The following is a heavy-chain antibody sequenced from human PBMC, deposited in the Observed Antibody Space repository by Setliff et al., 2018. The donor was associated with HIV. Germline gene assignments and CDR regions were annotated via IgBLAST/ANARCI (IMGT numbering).Heavy chain of an antibody. D-gene: IGHD6-13*01. V-gene: IGHV3-7*05. CDR2: IKEDGSEK. CDR1: GFTFSDYY. J-gene: IGHJ4*02. CDR3: AKDHATSSWFTALLDY. Sequence: GGSVRLSCAASGFTFSDYYMSWIRQAPGKGLEWVANIKEDGSEKYYVDSVKGRFTISRDNAENSLYLQMNSLRAEDTAVYYCAKDHATSSWFTALLDYWGQGALVTVSS.